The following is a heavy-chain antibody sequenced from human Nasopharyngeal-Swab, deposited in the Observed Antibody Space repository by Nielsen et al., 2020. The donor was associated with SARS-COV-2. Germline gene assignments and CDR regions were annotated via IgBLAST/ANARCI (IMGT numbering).Heavy chain of an antibody. CDR3: TTELLLWFGEGGSWLDP. Sequence: WIRQPPGKGLEWVGRIKSKTDGGTTDYAAPVKGRFTISRDDSKNTLYLQMNSLKTEDTAVYYCTTELLLWFGEGGSWLDPWGQGTLVTVSS. D-gene: IGHD3-10*01. CDR2: IKSKTDGGTT. J-gene: IGHJ5*02. V-gene: IGHV3-15*01.